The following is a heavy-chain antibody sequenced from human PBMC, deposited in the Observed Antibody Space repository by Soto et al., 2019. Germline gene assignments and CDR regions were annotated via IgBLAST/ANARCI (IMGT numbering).Heavy chain of an antibody. CDR1: GYIFTTHW. CDR2: IYPGDSDT. V-gene: IGHV5-51*01. Sequence: PGESLKISCKASGYIFTTHWIGWARQMPGKGLEWMGIIYPGDSDTRYSPSFQGQVTISADKSISTAYLQWSSLKASDTAMYYCVRHGVPAAPYYGMDVWGQGTTVTAP. D-gene: IGHD2-2*01. CDR3: VRHGVPAAPYYGMDV. J-gene: IGHJ6*02.